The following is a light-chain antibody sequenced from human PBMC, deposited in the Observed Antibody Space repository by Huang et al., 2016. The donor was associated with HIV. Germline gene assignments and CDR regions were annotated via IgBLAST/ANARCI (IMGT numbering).Light chain of an antibody. V-gene: IGKV4-1*01. Sequence: DIVMTQSPDSLAVSLGERATINCKSSPSVLYSSNNKNCLAWYQQKPGQPPKLLIYWASTRESGVPDRFSGSGSGTDFTLTISSLQTEDVAVYYCHQYYNTPLTFGPGTKVDIK. CDR3: HQYYNTPLT. J-gene: IGKJ3*01. CDR1: PSVLYSSNNKNC. CDR2: WAS.